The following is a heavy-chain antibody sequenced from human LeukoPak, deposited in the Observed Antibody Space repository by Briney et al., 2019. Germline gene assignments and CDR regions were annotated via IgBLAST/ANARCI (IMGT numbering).Heavy chain of an antibody. D-gene: IGHD6-13*01. V-gene: IGHV4-4*07. CDR2: IYTSGST. Sequence: SETLSLTCTVSGGSISSYYWSWIRQPAGKGLEWIGRIYTSGSTNYNPSLKSRVTMSVDTSKNQFSLKLSSVTAEDTAVYYCARGGRYRSSWYWFDPWGQGTLVTVSS. CDR3: ARGGRYRSSWYWFDP. J-gene: IGHJ5*02. CDR1: GGSISSYY.